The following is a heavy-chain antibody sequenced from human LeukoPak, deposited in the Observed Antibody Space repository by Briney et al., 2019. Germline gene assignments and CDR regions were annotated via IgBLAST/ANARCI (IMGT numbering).Heavy chain of an antibody. V-gene: IGHV3-7*01. D-gene: IGHD2-21*01. CDR2: TKKDGSEK. CDR1: GFTFSTYW. CDR3: VREGYFVFDF. J-gene: IGHJ4*02. Sequence: GGSLRLSRGASGFTFSTYWMSWVRQAPGKGLEWVANTKKDGSEKYYVDSVKGRFTISRDNAKNSLYLQMNSLRVEDTAVYYCVREGYFVFDFWGQGALVTVSS.